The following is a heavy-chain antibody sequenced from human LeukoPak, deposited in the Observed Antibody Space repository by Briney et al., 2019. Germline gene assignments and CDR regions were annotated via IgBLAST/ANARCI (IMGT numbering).Heavy chain of an antibody. CDR1: GGSISSGDYY. Sequence: SETLSLTCTVSGGSISSGDYYWSWIRQPPGKGLEWIGYIYYSGSTYYNPSLKSRVTMSVDTSKNQFSLKLSSVTAADTAVYYCAGSIAAAGTGDYWGQGTLVTVSS. J-gene: IGHJ4*02. CDR3: AGSIAAAGTGDY. CDR2: IYYSGST. V-gene: IGHV4-30-4*01. D-gene: IGHD6-13*01.